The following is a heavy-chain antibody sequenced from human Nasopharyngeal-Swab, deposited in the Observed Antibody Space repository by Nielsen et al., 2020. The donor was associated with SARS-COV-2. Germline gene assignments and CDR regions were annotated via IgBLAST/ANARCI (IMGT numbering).Heavy chain of an antibody. Sequence: GGSLRLSCAASGFTFSSYAMTWVRQAPGKGLEWVSSISVNGASTYYAGSVKGRFTISRDNSRNTLYLQLNSLRAEDTAIYYCAKRVAGKYYYMDVWGKGTTVIVSS. D-gene: IGHD3-10*01. CDR3: AKRVAGKYYYMDV. V-gene: IGHV3-23*01. CDR2: ISVNGAST. CDR1: GFTFSSYA. J-gene: IGHJ6*03.